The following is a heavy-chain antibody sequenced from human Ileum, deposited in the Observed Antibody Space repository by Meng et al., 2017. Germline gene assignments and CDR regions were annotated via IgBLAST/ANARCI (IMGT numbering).Heavy chain of an antibody. V-gene: IGHV3-74*01. D-gene: IGHD6-19*01. CDR2: VNVDGMST. CDR3: VSDFLEVAGSSV. Sequence: GESLKISCAASGFTFTNSWMNWVRQAPGTGLVWVSRVNVDGMSTNYADSVKGRFTISRDNAKDTLYLQMNSLRAEDTAVYYCVSDFLEVAGSSVWGQGTMVTVSS. CDR1: GFTFTNSW. J-gene: IGHJ3*01.